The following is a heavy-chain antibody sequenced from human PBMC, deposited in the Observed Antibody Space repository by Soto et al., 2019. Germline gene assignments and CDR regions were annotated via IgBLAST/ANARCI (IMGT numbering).Heavy chain of an antibody. CDR1: GLTLSSYA. J-gene: IGHJ4*02. V-gene: IGHV3-23*01. CDR3: AKDGIMITFGGVIVMAPIDY. D-gene: IGHD3-16*02. CDR2: ISGSGGST. Sequence: GGSLRLSCAASGLTLSSYAMSWVRQAPGKGLEWVSAISGSGGSTYYADSVKGRFTISRDNSKNTLYLQMNSLRAEDTAVYYCAKDGIMITFGGVIVMAPIDYWGQGTLVTVSS.